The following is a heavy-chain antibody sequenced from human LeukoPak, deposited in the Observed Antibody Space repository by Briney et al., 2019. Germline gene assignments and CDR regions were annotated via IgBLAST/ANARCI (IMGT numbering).Heavy chain of an antibody. CDR2: ISYDGSNK. J-gene: IGHJ2*01. V-gene: IGHV3-30*03. Sequence: GSLRLPCAASGFTFSSYGMHWVRQAPGKGLEWVAVISYDGSNKYYADSVKGRFTISRDNSKNTLYLQMNSLRAEDTAVYYCAGGQGWHFDLWGRGTLITVSS. D-gene: IGHD2-15*01. CDR3: AGGQGWHFDL. CDR1: GFTFSSYG.